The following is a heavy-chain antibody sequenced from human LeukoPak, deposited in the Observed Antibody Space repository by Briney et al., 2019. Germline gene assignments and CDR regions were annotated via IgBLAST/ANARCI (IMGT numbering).Heavy chain of an antibody. D-gene: IGHD6-13*01. Sequence: PGGSLSLSCAASGFTFSSYAMSWVRQAPGKGLEWVSTISSSGDTTYYADSVKGRFTISRDNSKTTLYGQMNSLRVEDTAIYYCAKGDRVAAAAMVDYWGQGTLVTVSS. CDR1: GFTFSSYA. CDR2: ISSSGDTT. CDR3: AKGDRVAAAAMVDY. V-gene: IGHV3-23*01. J-gene: IGHJ4*02.